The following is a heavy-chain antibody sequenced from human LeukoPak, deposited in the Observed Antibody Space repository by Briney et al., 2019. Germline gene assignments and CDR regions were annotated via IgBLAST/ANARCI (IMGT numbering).Heavy chain of an antibody. CDR2: IKQDGSEK. Sequence: GGSLRLSCAASAVPFSLLWMSWVRQAPGKGLEWVANIKQDGSEKYYVDSVKGRFTISGDNAKNSLYLQMNSLRAELRSENYGARASYYYDSSDYYPLGYWGQGTLVTVSS. CDR1: AVPFSLLW. CDR3: ARASYYYDSSDYYPLGY. V-gene: IGHV3-7*01. D-gene: IGHD3-22*01. J-gene: IGHJ4*02.